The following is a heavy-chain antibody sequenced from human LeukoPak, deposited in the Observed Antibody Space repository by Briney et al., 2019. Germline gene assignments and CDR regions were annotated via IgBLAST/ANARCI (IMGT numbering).Heavy chain of an antibody. J-gene: IGHJ4*02. D-gene: IGHD4-23*01. Sequence: SETLSLTCPVSGGSISSYYWSWIRQPAGKGLEWIGRIYTSGSTNYNPSLKSRVTISVDKSKNQFSLKLSSVTAADTAVYYCVRISRGNSAGFFDYWGQGTLVTVSS. V-gene: IGHV4-4*07. CDR3: VRISRGNSAGFFDY. CDR2: IYTSGST. CDR1: GGSISSYY.